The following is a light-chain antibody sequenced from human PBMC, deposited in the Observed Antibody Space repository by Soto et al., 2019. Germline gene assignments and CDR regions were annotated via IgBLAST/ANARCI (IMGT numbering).Light chain of an antibody. CDR1: SSDVGAYNY. J-gene: IGLJ3*02. CDR3: SSYTSSSTWL. CDR2: EVS. Sequence: QSVLTQPASVSGSPGQSITISCTGTSSDVGAYNYVFWYQQHPGKAPKLMIYEVSNRPSGVSNRFSGSKSANTASLTISGLQAGDEADYYCSSYTSSSTWLFGGGTKVTVL. V-gene: IGLV2-14*03.